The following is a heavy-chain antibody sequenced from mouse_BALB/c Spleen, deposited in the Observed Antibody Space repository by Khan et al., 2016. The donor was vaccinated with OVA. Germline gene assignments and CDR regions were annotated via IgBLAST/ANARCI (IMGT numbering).Heavy chain of an antibody. CDR2: ISYSGST. CDR3: ARDGSRYNYAMDY. CDR1: GYSITSDYA. D-gene: IGHD2-3*01. J-gene: IGHJ4*01. V-gene: IGHV3-2*02. Sequence: LQQSGPGLVKPSQSPSLTCTVTGYSITSDYAWNWIRQFPGNKLEWMGYISYSGSTNYNPSLKSRISITRDTSKNQFFLQLSSVTTEDTATYYCARDGSRYNYAMDYWGQGTAVTVSS.